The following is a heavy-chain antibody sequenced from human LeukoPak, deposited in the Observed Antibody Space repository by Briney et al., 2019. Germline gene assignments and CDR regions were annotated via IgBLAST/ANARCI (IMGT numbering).Heavy chain of an antibody. CDR3: ARVLGSGPYLYYSDY. V-gene: IGHV5-51*01. D-gene: IGHD3-10*01. J-gene: IGHJ4*02. CDR2: IYPGDSDT. CDR1: GYSFPTYW. Sequence: RGESLKISCKGSGYSFPTYWIAWVRQLPGKGLEWMGIIYPGDSDTKYSPSFQGQVTISADKSIDTAYLQWSARKASDTAMYFCARVLGSGPYLYYSDYCGQGTLVTVSS.